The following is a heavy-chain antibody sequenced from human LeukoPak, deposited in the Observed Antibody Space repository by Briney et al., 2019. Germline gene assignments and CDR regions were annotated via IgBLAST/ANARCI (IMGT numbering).Heavy chain of an antibody. J-gene: IGHJ4*02. CDR1: GGSISGYY. Sequence: SETLSLICTVSGGSISGYYWSWIRQPPGKGLEWIGEINHSGSTNYNPSLKSRVTISVDTSKNQFSLKLSSVTAADTAVYYCARAGSLLRYFDWLLSFDYWGQGTLVTVSS. CDR2: INHSGST. D-gene: IGHD3-9*01. V-gene: IGHV4-34*01. CDR3: ARAGSLLRYFDWLLSFDY.